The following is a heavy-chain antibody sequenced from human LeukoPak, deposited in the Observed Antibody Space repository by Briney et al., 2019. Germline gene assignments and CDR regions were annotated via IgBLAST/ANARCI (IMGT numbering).Heavy chain of an antibody. CDR2: INHSGST. V-gene: IGHV4-34*01. Sequence: KTSETLSLTCAVYGGSFSGYYWSWLRQPPGKGLEWIGEINHSGSTNYNPCLKSRVTISVDTSKNQFSLKLSSVTAADTAVYYCARHESPYYYNSSGYYYWFDPWGQGTLVTVSS. J-gene: IGHJ5*02. D-gene: IGHD3-22*01. CDR3: ARHESPYYYNSSGYYYWFDP. CDR1: GGSFSGYY.